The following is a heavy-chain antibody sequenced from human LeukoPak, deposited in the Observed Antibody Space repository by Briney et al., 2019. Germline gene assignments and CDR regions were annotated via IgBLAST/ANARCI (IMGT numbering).Heavy chain of an antibody. D-gene: IGHD6-13*01. CDR2: IYTSGST. J-gene: IGHJ4*02. Sequence: PSETLSLTCTVSGGSISSYYWSWIRQPAGKGLERIGRIYTSGSTNYNPSLKSRVTMSVDTSKNQFSLKLSSVTAADTAVYYCAREDGSSWYLYYFDYWGQGTLVTVPS. CDR1: GGSISSYY. CDR3: AREDGSSWYLYYFDY. V-gene: IGHV4-4*07.